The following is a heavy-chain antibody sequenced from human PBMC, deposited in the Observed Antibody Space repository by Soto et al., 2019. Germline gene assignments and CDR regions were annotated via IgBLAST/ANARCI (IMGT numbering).Heavy chain of an antibody. Sequence: GASVKVSCKDSGYTFTSYGISWVRQAPGQRLEWMGWINAGNGNTKYSQKFRGRVTITRDTSASTAYMELSSLRSEDTAVYYCARVDEVVTGAYWGQGTLVTVSS. CDR2: INAGNGNT. CDR1: GYTFTSYG. J-gene: IGHJ4*02. CDR3: ARVDEVVTGAY. V-gene: IGHV1-3*01. D-gene: IGHD2-15*01.